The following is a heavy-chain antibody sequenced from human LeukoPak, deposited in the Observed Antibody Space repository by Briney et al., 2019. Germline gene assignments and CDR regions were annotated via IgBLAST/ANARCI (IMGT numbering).Heavy chain of an antibody. CDR3: ARDVKLRFLEWLLYRFKGMDV. CDR2: ISGSGGST. V-gene: IGHV3-23*01. D-gene: IGHD3-3*01. J-gene: IGHJ6*02. Sequence: GGSLRLSCAASGFPFSSYAMNWVRQAPGKGLEWVSVISGSGGSTYYADSVKGRFTISRDNSKNTLYLQMNSLRAEDTAVYYCARDVKLRFLEWLLYRFKGMDVWGQGTTVTVSS. CDR1: GFPFSSYA.